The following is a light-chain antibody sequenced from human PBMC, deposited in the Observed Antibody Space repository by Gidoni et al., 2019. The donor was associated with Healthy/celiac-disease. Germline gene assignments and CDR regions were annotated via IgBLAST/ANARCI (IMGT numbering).Light chain of an antibody. V-gene: IGLV2-14*01. CDR3: SSYTSSSFWV. CDR2: DVS. J-gene: IGLJ3*02. CDR1: SSDVGGYNY. Sequence: QSALPQPASGSGSPGPSITISCTGTSSDVGGYNYVSWYQQQPGKAPKLMIYDVSNRPSGVSNSFSGSKSGNTASLTISGLQAEDEADYYCSSYTSSSFWVFGGGTKLTVL.